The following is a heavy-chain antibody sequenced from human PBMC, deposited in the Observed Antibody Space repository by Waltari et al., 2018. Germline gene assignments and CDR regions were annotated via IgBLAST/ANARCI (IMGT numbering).Heavy chain of an antibody. CDR1: GYASTSYD. Sequence: QVQLVKYGAEVKKPGASVKVSCKASGYASTSYDITWVRQAPGQGLEWMGWMNPNSGNTGYAQKFQGRVTITRNTSISTAYMELSSRRSEDTAVYYCARVIDFWSGITPYYYYYMDVWGKGTTVTVSS. CDR2: MNPNSGNT. D-gene: IGHD3-3*01. J-gene: IGHJ6*03. CDR3: ARVIDFWSGITPYYYYYMDV. V-gene: IGHV1-8*03.